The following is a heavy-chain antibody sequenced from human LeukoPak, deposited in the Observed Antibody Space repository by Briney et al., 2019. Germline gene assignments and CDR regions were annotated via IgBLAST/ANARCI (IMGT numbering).Heavy chain of an antibody. V-gene: IGHV3-30*03. CDR2: ISNDGNYK. Sequence: GGSLRLSCAASGFTFTASGLHWVRQAPGKGLEWLTLISNDGNYKDYADSVKGRFTISRDISLSTLYLQMDSLRAEDTAVYYCARGSGRYFDWFWFFFDYWGQGTLVTVSS. CDR1: GFTFTASG. J-gene: IGHJ4*02. D-gene: IGHD3-9*01. CDR3: ARGSGRYFDWFWFFFDY.